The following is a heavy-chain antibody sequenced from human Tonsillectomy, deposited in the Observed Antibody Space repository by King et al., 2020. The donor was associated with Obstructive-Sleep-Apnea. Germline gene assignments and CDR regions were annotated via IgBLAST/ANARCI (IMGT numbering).Heavy chain of an antibody. Sequence: QLQESGPGLVKPSETLSLTCTVSGGSISSSSYYWGWIRQPPGKGLEWIGSIYYMGGTYYNPSLKSRVTISVDTSKNQFSLRLSSVTAADTAVYYCATIAARPYGLDVWGQGTTVTVSS. V-gene: IGHV4-39*07. J-gene: IGHJ6*02. CDR2: IYYMGGT. D-gene: IGHD6-6*01. CDR1: GGSISSSSYY. CDR3: ATIAARPYGLDV.